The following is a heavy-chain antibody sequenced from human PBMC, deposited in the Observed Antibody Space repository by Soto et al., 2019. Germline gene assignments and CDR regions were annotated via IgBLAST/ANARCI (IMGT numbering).Heavy chain of an antibody. CDR1: GYTFTGYY. J-gene: IGHJ6*02. V-gene: IGHV1-2*04. Sequence: ASVKVSCKASGYTFTGYYMHWVRQAPGQGLEWMGWINPNSGGTNYAQKFQGWVTMTRDTSISTAYMELSRLRSDDTAVYYCAREGLERYCSSTSCHYYYYYYGMDVWGQGTTVTVSS. CDR2: INPNSGGT. D-gene: IGHD2-2*01. CDR3: AREGLERYCSSTSCHYYYYYYGMDV.